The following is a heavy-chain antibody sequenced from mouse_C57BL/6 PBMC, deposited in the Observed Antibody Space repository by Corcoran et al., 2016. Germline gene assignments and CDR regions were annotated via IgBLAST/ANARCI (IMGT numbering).Heavy chain of an antibody. CDR2: IYPGSGNT. J-gene: IGHJ1*03. Sequence: QVQLKQSGAELVRPGASVKLSCKASGYTFTDYSINWVKQRPGQGLEWIARIYPGSGNTYYNEKFKGKATLTAEKSSSTAYMQLSSLTSEDSAVYFCARKGYGYDGYWYFDVWGTGTTVTVSS. D-gene: IGHD2-2*01. CDR3: ARKGYGYDGYWYFDV. CDR1: GYTFTDYS. V-gene: IGHV1-76*01.